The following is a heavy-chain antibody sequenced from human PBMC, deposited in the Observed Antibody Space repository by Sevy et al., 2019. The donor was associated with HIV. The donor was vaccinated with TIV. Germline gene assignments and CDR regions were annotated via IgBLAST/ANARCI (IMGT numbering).Heavy chain of an antibody. Sequence: GGSLRLSCVVSGIIFTSSGMHWVRQAPGKGLEWVAVISYHGRDKFYADSVKGRFTISRDNSKNILYLQMNGLRIEDTAVYYCAKDFTGYNGMDVWGQWTMVTASS. CDR1: GIIFTSSG. CDR2: ISYHGRDK. J-gene: IGHJ6*02. V-gene: IGHV3-30*18. D-gene: IGHD3-9*01. CDR3: AKDFTGYNGMDV.